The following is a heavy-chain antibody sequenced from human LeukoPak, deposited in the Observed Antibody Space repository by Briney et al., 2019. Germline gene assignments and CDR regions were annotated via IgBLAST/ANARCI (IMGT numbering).Heavy chain of an antibody. V-gene: IGHV3-73*01. CDR3: TIANSIVVPT. CDR1: GFTFSGSA. Sequence: GGSLKLSCAASGFTFSGSAMHWVRQASGKGLEWVGRIRSKANSYATAYAASVKGRFTISRDDSKNTAYLQMNSLKTEDTAVYYCTIANSIVVPTWGQGTLVTVSS. D-gene: IGHD3-22*01. CDR2: IRSKANSYAT. J-gene: IGHJ4*02.